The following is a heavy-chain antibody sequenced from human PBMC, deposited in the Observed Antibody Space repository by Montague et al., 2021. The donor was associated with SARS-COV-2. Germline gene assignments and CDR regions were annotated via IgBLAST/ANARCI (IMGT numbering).Heavy chain of an antibody. D-gene: IGHD2-15*01. V-gene: IGHV4-31*03. CDR1: GGSVYTSGSY. CDR2: MLYSGAT. J-gene: IGHJ5*01. Sequence: TLSLTCTVSGGSVYTSGSYWSWIRQLPGKDLEWIGYMLYSGATQYNPSLSGRVTISADMSHDQSSLRLTSVTAADTAVYYCAAGRVAVAVASWGQGTLVTVSS. CDR3: AAGRVAVAVAS.